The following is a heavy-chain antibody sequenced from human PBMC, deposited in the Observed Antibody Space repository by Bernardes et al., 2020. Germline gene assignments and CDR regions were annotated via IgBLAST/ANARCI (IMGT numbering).Heavy chain of an antibody. CDR3: ASAGVVTPNYYYMDV. V-gene: IGHV3-48*03. J-gene: IGHJ6*03. D-gene: IGHD3-3*01. Sequence: GSLRLSCAASGFTFSSYEMNWVRQAPGKGLEWVSYISSSGSTIYYADSVKGRFTISRDNAKNSLYLQMNSLRAEDTAVYYCASAGVVTPNYYYMDVWGKGTTVTVSS. CDR1: GFTFSSYE. CDR2: ISSSGSTI.